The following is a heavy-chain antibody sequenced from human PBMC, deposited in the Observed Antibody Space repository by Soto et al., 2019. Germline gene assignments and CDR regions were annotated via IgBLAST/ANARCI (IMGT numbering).Heavy chain of an antibody. CDR3: ARAGSTVGGNPNHN. V-gene: IGHV3-48*03. Sequence: EVQLVESGGGLVQPGGSLRLSCAASGFTFSTYDMNWVRQAPGKGLEWVSYISSSGDSIYYADSVKGRFAISRDNAKNSLYLQMNSLRLGDTAVYYCARAGSTVGGNPNHNWGQGALVTVSP. D-gene: IGHD1-26*01. CDR2: ISSSGDSI. CDR1: GFTFSTYD. J-gene: IGHJ1*01.